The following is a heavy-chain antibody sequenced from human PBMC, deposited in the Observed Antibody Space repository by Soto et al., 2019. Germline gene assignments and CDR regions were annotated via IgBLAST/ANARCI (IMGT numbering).Heavy chain of an antibody. CDR1: GGTFSSYA. CDR2: IIPIFGTA. V-gene: IGHV1-69*13. CDR3: ARERLPTYYYDSSGRNDAFDI. J-gene: IGHJ3*02. D-gene: IGHD3-22*01. Sequence: GASVKVSCKASGGTFSSYAISWVRQAPGQGLEWMGGIIPIFGTANYAQKFQGRVTITADESTSTAYMELSSLRSEDTAVYYCARERLPTYYYDSSGRNDAFDIWGQGTMVTVSS.